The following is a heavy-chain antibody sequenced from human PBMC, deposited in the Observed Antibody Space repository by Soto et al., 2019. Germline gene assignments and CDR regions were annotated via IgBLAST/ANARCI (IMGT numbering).Heavy chain of an antibody. CDR1: GKTLTELS. Sequence: ASVKVSCKVSGKTLTELSMHWVRQAPGKGMEWMGGFDPEDGERIYAQKFQGRVSMTEDTSTYTAYVELNSLRTDDTAVYYCTSRLSAWYDLYYFHYWGQGTLVTVSS. V-gene: IGHV1-24*01. CDR3: TSRLSAWYDLYYFHY. CDR2: FDPEDGER. J-gene: IGHJ4*02. D-gene: IGHD1-1*01.